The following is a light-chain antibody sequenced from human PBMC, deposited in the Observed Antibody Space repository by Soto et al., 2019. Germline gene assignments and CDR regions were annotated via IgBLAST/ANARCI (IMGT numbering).Light chain of an antibody. Sequence: QAVVTQEPSLNVSPGGTVTLTCASNTGAVTSDYYPNWFQQKPGQAPRAPIYSTSNKYSWAPARFSGSLLGGKAALTLSGVQPEDEAEYYCLLYYGATDVFGTGTKGTVL. V-gene: IGLV7-43*01. CDR1: TGAVTSDYY. CDR3: LLYYGATDV. CDR2: STS. J-gene: IGLJ1*01.